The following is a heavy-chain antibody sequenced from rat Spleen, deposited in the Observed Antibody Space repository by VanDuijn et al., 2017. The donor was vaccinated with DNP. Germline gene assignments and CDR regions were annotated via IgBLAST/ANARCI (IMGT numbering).Heavy chain of an antibody. CDR1: GFSLTSYH. J-gene: IGHJ2*01. Sequence: QVQLKESGPGLVQPSQTLSLICSVFGFSLTSYHVHWVRQPPGKGLEWMGRMRYNGDTSYNSALKSRLSISRDTSNNQVFLKMNTLQTDDTGTYYCTSLPYWGQGVMVTVSS. V-gene: IGHV2-63*01. CDR3: TSLPY. CDR2: MRYNGDT.